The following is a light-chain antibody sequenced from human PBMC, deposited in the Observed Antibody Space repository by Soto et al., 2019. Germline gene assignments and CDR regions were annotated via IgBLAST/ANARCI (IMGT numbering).Light chain of an antibody. CDR3: KQYNRSWT. V-gene: IGKV1-5*01. J-gene: IGKJ1*01. CDR1: QSLDNC. Sequence: DIQMTQSPSTLSASIGDRVTITCRASQSLDNCLAWYQQKPGKAPKLLIYDVSSLESGVPSRFSGSGSETESPPTTSSLFPDDLPTYSSKQYNRSWTFGQGPRVEI. CDR2: DVS.